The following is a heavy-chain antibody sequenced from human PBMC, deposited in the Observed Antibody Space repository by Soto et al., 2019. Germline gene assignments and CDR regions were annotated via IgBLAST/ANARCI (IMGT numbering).Heavy chain of an antibody. CDR2: INHSGST. J-gene: IGHJ3*02. CDR3: ARPSYSDAFDI. CDR1: GGSFSGYY. Sequence: ETLSLTCAVYGGSFSGYYWSWIRQPPGKGLEWIGEINHSGSTNYNPSLKSRVTISVDTSKNQFSLKLSSVTAADTAVYYCARPSYSDAFDIWGQGTMVTVSS. D-gene: IGHD2-21*01. V-gene: IGHV4-34*01.